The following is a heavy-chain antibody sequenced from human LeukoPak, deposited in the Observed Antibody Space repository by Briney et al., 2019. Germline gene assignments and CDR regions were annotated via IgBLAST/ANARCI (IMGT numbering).Heavy chain of an antibody. V-gene: IGHV3-30*02. Sequence: GGSLRLSCAASGFTFSSYGMHWVRQAPGKGLEWVAVIWYDGSNKYYADSVKGRFTISRDNSKNTLYLQMNSLRAEDTAVYYCAKDLFGITIFGVVDYWGQGTLVTVSS. J-gene: IGHJ4*02. CDR3: AKDLFGITIFGVVDY. D-gene: IGHD3-3*01. CDR2: IWYDGSNK. CDR1: GFTFSSYG.